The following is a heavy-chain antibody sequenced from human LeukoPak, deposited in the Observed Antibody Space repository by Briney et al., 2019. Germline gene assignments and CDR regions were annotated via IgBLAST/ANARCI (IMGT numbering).Heavy chain of an antibody. Sequence: TLSLTCTVSGGSISSYYWSWIRQPPGKALEWLARIDWDDDKHYSTSLKTRLTISKDTSKNQVVLTMTNMDPVDTATYYCARTIIVGAKGLDYWGQGTLVTVSS. CDR1: GGSISSYY. D-gene: IGHD1-26*01. V-gene: IGHV2-70*11. CDR2: IDWDDDK. CDR3: ARTIIVGAKGLDY. J-gene: IGHJ4*02.